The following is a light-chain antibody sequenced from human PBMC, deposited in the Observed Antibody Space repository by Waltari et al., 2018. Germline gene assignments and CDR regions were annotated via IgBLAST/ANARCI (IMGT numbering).Light chain of an antibody. J-gene: IGKJ5*01. CDR3: QQLKSYPIT. CDR2: ATS. Sequence: TQLTQSPSSLSASVGDRVTIHFRASAVILRHLPWYQQRPGKAPDFLIYATSTVRSGVPSRFSGSGSGTDFTLTISDLQPEDFATYYCQQLKSYPITFGQGTRLEIK. CDR1: AVILRH. V-gene: IGKV1-9*01.